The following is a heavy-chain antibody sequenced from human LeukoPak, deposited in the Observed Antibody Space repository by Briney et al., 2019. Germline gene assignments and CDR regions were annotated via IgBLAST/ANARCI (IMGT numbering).Heavy chain of an antibody. V-gene: IGHV3-21*01. CDR1: GFTFSSYS. D-gene: IGHD3-22*01. CDR3: ARDGSYSSGYYYYFDY. CDR2: ISSSSSYI. Sequence: GGSLRLSCAASGFTFSSYSMNWVRQAPGKGLEWVTSISSSSSYIYYADSVKGRFTISRDNAKNSLYLQMNSLRAEDTAVYYCARDGSYSSGYYYYFDYWGQGTLVTVSS. J-gene: IGHJ4*02.